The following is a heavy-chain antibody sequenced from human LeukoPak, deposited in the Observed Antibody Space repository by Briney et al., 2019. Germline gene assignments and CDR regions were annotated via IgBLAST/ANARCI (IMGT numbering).Heavy chain of an antibody. CDR3: AREGSITDDGFDI. CDR1: GYTFTTYA. CDR2: INAGNGNT. Sequence: ASVKVSCKASGYTFTTYAMHWVRQAPGQRLEWMGWINAGNGNTKYLPKFQGRVTITRDTSATTVYMELSSLRSEDTAVYYCAREGSITDDGFDIWGQGTMVTVSS. D-gene: IGHD2/OR15-2a*01. V-gene: IGHV1-3*01. J-gene: IGHJ3*02.